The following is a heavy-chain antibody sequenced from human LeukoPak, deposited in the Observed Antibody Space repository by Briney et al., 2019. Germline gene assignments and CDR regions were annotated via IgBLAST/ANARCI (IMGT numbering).Heavy chain of an antibody. D-gene: IGHD4-17*01. J-gene: IGHJ5*02. V-gene: IGHV3-7*04. CDR2: INQDGSDK. CDR1: GFSFSSYW. CDR3: ARALRPVTSPFDL. Sequence: PGGSLRLSCAASGFSFSSYWMSWVRQAPGKWLEWVAHINQDGSDKYYVDSVKGRFTISRDNAKNSLYLQMNSLGAEDTAVFYCARALRPVTSPFDLWGQGALVTVSS.